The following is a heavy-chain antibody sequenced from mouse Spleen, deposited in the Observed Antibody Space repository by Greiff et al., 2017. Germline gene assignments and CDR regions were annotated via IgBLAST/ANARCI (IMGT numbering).Heavy chain of an antibody. D-gene: IGHD3-2*02. V-gene: IGHV1-54*01. Sequence: VQLQQSGAELVRPGTSVKVSCKASGYAFTNYLIEWVKQRPGQGLEWIGVINPGSGGTNYNEKFKGKATLTADKSSSTAYMQLSSLTSEDSAVYFCARQAKWGYYYAMDYWGQGTSVTVSS. CDR3: ARQAKWGYYYAMDY. J-gene: IGHJ4*01. CDR2: INPGSGGT. CDR1: GYAFTNYL.